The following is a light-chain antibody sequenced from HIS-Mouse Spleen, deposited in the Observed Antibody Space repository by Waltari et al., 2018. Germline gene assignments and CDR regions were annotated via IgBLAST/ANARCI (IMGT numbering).Light chain of an antibody. J-gene: IGLJ1*01. CDR3: SSYTSSSTV. V-gene: IGLV2-18*02. Sequence: QSALTQPPSVSGSPGQSVTTSCTGTSSDVGSYNRVPWYQQPPGTAPKLMIYEVSKRPSGVPDRCAWSKSCNTASLTISGLQAEDEADYYCSSYTSSSTVFGTGTKVTVL. CDR2: EVS. CDR1: SSDVGSYNR.